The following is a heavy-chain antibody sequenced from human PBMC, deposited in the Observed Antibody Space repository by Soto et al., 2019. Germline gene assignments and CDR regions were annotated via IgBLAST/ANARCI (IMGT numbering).Heavy chain of an antibody. J-gene: IGHJ4*02. Sequence: ASVKVSCKASGYTFTSYGISWVRQAPGQGLEWMGWISAYNGNTNYAQKLQGWVTMTRDTSISTAYMELSRLRSDDTAVYYCARAHCGGDCYSGVDYWGQGTLVTSPQ. D-gene: IGHD2-21*02. CDR2: ISAYNGNT. CDR3: ARAHCGGDCYSGVDY. V-gene: IGHV1-18*01. CDR1: GYTFTSYG.